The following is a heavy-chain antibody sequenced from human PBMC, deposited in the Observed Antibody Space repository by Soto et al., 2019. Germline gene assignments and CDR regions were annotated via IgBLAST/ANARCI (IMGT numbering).Heavy chain of an antibody. D-gene: IGHD6-19*01. J-gene: IGHJ4*02. CDR2: TYYRSKWYD. CDR1: GDSVSSNSVA. V-gene: IGHV6-1*01. CDR3: ARVASGWYFDY. Sequence: HSQTLSLTCAISGDSVSSNSVAWYWIRQSPSRGLEWLGRTYYRSKWYDDYGDPVKGRITINPDTSKNQLSLQLNSVTPEDTAVYYCARVASGWYFDYWGQGTLVTAPQ.